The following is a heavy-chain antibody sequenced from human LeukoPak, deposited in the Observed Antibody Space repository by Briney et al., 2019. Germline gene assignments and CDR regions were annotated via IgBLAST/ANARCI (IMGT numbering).Heavy chain of an antibody. D-gene: IGHD6-13*01. CDR1: GGSFSGYY. CDR2: INHSGST. Sequence: PSETLSLTCAVYGGSFSGYYWSWIRQPPGKGLEWIGEINHSGSTNYNPSLKSRVTISVDTFKNQFSLKLSSVTAADTAVYYCARVGSSSWKGFDPWGQGTLVTVSS. V-gene: IGHV4-34*01. J-gene: IGHJ5*02. CDR3: ARVGSSSWKGFDP.